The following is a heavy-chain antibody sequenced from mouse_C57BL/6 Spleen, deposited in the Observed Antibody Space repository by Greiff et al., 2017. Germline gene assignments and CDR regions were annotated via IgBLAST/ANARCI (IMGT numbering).Heavy chain of an antibody. CDR2: IHPNSGST. CDR1: GYTFTSYW. J-gene: IGHJ1*03. D-gene: IGHD1-1*01. V-gene: IGHV1-64*01. Sequence: VKLQQPGAELVKPGASVKLSCKASGYTFTSYWMHWVKQRPGQGLEWIGMIHPNSGSTNYNEKFKSKATLTVDKSSSTAYMQLSSLTSEDSAVYYCARGNLITTVVDWYFDVWGTGTTVTVSS. CDR3: ARGNLITTVVDWYFDV.